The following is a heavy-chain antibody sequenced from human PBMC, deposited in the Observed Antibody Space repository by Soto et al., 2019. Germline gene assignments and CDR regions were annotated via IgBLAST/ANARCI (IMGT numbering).Heavy chain of an antibody. CDR3: ANEGDYGDYAGENWFDS. CDR1: GFTFFAYW. V-gene: IGHV3-74*01. J-gene: IGHJ5*01. CDR2: INSDGSHT. D-gene: IGHD4-17*01. Sequence: EVQLVESGGGLVQPGGSLRLSCAASGFTFFAYWIHWVRQVPGKGLVWVSRINSDGSHTSYADSVRGRFTISRDNSKNTVYLQMNSLTAEETAAYYSANEGDYGDYAGENWFDSWGQGRLVTISS.